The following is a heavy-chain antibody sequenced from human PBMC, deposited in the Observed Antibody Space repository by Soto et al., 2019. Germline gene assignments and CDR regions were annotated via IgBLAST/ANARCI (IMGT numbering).Heavy chain of an antibody. V-gene: IGHV1-69*08. Sequence: QVQLVQSGAEVRKPGSSVKVSCKAPGGTFSTYIISWVGQAPGQGLEWMGRIIPIPDITNYAQKFQGRVTITADRSTSTAYMEMTTLKSEDTDVYYCARDRITTRGDAFDLWGQGTMVTVSS. D-gene: IGHD3-3*01. CDR3: ARDRITTRGDAFDL. CDR1: GGTFSTYI. J-gene: IGHJ3*01. CDR2: IIPIPDIT.